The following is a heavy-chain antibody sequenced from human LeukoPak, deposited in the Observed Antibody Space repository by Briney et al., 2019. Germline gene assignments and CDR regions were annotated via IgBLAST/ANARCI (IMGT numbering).Heavy chain of an antibody. CDR2: IYSGGST. CDR1: GFTVSRNY. J-gene: IGHJ4*02. Sequence: GRSLSLSCAASGFTVSRNYMSWVRQAPGKGLEWVSVIYSGGSTYYADSVKGRFTISRDNSKNTLYLQMNSLRAEDTAVYYCAKGSSGSFYSHFDYWGQGTLVTVSS. V-gene: IGHV3-66*01. CDR3: AKGSSGSFYSHFDY. D-gene: IGHD3-10*01.